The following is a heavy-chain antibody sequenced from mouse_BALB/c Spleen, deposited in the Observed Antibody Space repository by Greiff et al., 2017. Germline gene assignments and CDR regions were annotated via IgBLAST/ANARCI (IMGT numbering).Heavy chain of an antibody. CDR3: AREVSYYGSTLFDY. CDR1: GFTFSSYA. Sequence: EVMLVESGGGLVKPGGSLKLSCAASGFTFSSYAMSWVRQSPEKRLEWVAEISSGGSYTYYPDTVTGRFTISRDNAKNTLYLEMSSLRSEDTAMYYCAREVSYYGSTLFDYWGQGTTLTVSS. J-gene: IGHJ2*01. D-gene: IGHD1-1*01. CDR2: ISSGGSYT. V-gene: IGHV5-9-4*01.